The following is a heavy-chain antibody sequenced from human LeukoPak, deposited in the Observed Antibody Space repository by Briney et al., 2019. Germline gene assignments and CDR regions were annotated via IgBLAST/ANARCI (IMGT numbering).Heavy chain of an antibody. D-gene: IGHD6-13*01. Sequence: GGSLRLSCAASGFTFSSYAMSWVRQAPGKGLEWVSGISGSGGSTNYADSVKGRFTISRDNSKNTLYLQMNSLRAEDTAVYYCAKADSSSWYAFGTFDYWGQGTLVTVSS. V-gene: IGHV3-23*01. CDR1: GFTFSSYA. CDR3: AKADSSSWYAFGTFDY. J-gene: IGHJ4*02. CDR2: ISGSGGST.